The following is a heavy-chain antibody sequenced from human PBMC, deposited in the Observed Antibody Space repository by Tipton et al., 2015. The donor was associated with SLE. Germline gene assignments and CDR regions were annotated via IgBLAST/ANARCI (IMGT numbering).Heavy chain of an antibody. D-gene: IGHD1-7*01. J-gene: IGHJ3*02. Sequence: TLSLTCAVYGGSFSGYYWSWIRQPPGKGLEWIGSIYYSVSTYYNPSLTSRVTISVDTSKNQFSLKLSSVTAADTAVYYCARGNYPDAFDIWGQGTMVTVSS. V-gene: IGHV4-34*01. CDR2: IYYSVST. CDR1: GGSFSGYY. CDR3: ARGNYPDAFDI.